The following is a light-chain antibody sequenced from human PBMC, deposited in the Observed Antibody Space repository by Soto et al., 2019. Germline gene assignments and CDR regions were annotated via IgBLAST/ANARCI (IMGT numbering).Light chain of an antibody. CDR1: QSVRSD. V-gene: IGKV3-15*01. J-gene: IGKJ4*01. CDR2: GAS. CDR3: QHYNNRPLT. Sequence: EKVSTHSPATLSVSPGERATLSCRASQSVRSDLAWYQHKPGQAPRLLIYGASTRATGIPVRFSGSGSGTEFTLTISSLQSEDFAVYYCQHYNNRPLTFGGGTKVDIK.